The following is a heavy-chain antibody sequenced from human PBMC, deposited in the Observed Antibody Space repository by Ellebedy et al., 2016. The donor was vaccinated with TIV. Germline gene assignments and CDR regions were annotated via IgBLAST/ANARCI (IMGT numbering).Heavy chain of an antibody. J-gene: IGHJ6*02. CDR1: GFGFSNFG. V-gene: IGHV3-33*01. CDR2: IWHDGSNK. Sequence: PGGSLRLSCAASGFGFSNFGMLWVRQSAGKGLEWVAFIWHDGSNKFYIDFVKGRFTISRDNSKNTLYLQMNSLRVEDTAVYYCARGRYKSDWKVTGLDVWGQGTTVTVSS. CDR3: ARGRYKSDWKVTGLDV. D-gene: IGHD1-1*01.